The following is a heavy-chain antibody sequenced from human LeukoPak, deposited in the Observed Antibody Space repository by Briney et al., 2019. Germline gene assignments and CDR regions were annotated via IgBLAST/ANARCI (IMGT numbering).Heavy chain of an antibody. D-gene: IGHD3-22*01. J-gene: IGHJ6*02. CDR3: ARIALESKRITVIVVVITNGMDV. Sequence: SETLSLTCTVSGESISGFYWNWIRQPPGKGLEWLGYIYYSGSTNYNPSLKSRVTISIDSSKNQFSLKLSSVTAADTAVYYCARIALESKRITVIVVVITNGMDVWGQGTTVTVSS. CDR2: IYYSGST. CDR1: GESISGFY. V-gene: IGHV4-59*08.